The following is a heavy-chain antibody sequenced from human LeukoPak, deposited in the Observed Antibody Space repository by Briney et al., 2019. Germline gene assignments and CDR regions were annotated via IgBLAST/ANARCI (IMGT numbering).Heavy chain of an antibody. J-gene: IGHJ6*03. CDR1: GCTFTSYD. V-gene: IGHV1-8*01. CDR3: ARVRTYYYMDV. CDR2: MNPNSGNT. Sequence: VASVKVSCKASGCTFTSYDINWVRQATGQGLEWMGWMNPNSGNTGYAQKFQGRVTMTRNTSISTAYMELSSLKASDTAMYYCARVRTYYYMDVWGKGTTVTVSS.